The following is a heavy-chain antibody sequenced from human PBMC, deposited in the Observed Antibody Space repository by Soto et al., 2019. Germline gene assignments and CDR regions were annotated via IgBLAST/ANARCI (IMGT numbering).Heavy chain of an antibody. J-gene: IGHJ4*02. Sequence: ASVKVSCKASGYIFTSYYIHWVRQAPGQGLEWMGWINLFDGSRMFAQSFQGRVTMTRDTSTSTVYMEVSSLRSEDTAVYYCSREDPGETSPFDHWGQGT. CDR3: SREDPGETSPFDH. V-gene: IGHV1-46*03. CDR2: INLFDGSR. CDR1: GYIFTSYY. D-gene: IGHD3-10*01.